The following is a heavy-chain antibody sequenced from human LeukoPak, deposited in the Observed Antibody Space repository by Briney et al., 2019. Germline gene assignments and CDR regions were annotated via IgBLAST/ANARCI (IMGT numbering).Heavy chain of an antibody. V-gene: IGHV1-2*02. J-gene: IGHJ5*02. D-gene: IGHD3-3*01. CDR1: GYTFTGYY. CDR3: ARDFWSGYYPPYNWFDP. CDR2: INPNSGGT. Sequence: ASVKVSCKASGYTFTGYYMHWVRQAPGQGLEWMGWINPNSGGTNYAQKFQGRVTMTRDTSISTAYMELSRLRSDDTAVYYCARDFWSGYYPPYNWFDPWGQGTLVTVSS.